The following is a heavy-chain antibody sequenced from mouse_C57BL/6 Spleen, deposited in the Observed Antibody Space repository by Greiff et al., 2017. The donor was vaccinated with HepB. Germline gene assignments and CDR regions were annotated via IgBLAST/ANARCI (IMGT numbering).Heavy chain of an antibody. CDR1: GYTFTSYW. V-gene: IGHV1-64*01. D-gene: IGHD2-2*01. CDR3: ALMVTPYYYAMDY. J-gene: IGHJ4*01. CDR2: IHPNSGST. Sequence: QVQLQQPGAELVKPGASVKLSCKASGYTFTSYWMHWVKQRPGQGLEWIGMIHPNSGSTNYNEKFKSKATLTVDKSSSTAYMQLSSLTSEDSAVYYCALMVTPYYYAMDYWGQGTSVTVSS.